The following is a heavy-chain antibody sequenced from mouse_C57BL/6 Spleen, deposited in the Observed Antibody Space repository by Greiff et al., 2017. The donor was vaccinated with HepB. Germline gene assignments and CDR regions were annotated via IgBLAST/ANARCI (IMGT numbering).Heavy chain of an antibody. J-gene: IGHJ4*01. CDR2: IWSGGST. V-gene: IGHV2-2*01. CDR3: ASMVPYYAMDY. CDR1: GFSLTSYG. D-gene: IGHD2-2*01. Sequence: VKLMESGPGLVQPSQRLSITCTVSGFSLTSYGVHWVRQSPGKGLEWLGVIWSGGSTDYNAAFISRLSISKDNSKSQVFFKMNSLQADDTAIYYCASMVPYYAMDYWGQGTSVTVSS.